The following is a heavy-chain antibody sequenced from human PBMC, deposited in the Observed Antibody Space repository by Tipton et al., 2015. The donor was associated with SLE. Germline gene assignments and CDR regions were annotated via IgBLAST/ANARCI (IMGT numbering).Heavy chain of an antibody. V-gene: IGHV3-48*03. CDR1: GFTFSSYE. D-gene: IGHD3-3*01. CDR3: ARQLNTAFDF. J-gene: IGHJ4*02. CDR2: ISSSGSTI. Sequence: SLRLSCAASGFTFSSYEMNWVRQAPGKGLEWVSYISSSGSTIYYADSVKGRFTISRDNAKNTLYLQMNSLRAEDTALYFCARQLNTAFDFWSQGTLVTVSS.